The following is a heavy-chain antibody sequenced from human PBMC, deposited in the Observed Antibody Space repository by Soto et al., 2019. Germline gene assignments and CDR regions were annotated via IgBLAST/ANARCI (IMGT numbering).Heavy chain of an antibody. Sequence: ETLSLTCTVSGGSISTNSHYPVCIRQPPGKGLEWIGSIHYDGRTYYNPPLKSRVTVSVDTSRNQFSLNLISVTAADTAVYYCTRNGGWDYGSGSYNYYYGMDVWGQGTTVTVSS. V-gene: IGHV4-39*01. CDR1: GGSISTNSHY. J-gene: IGHJ6*02. D-gene: IGHD3-10*01. CDR2: IHYDGRT. CDR3: TRNGGWDYGSGSYNYYYGMDV.